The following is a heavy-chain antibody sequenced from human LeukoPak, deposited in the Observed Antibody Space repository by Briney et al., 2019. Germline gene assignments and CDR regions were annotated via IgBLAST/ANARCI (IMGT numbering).Heavy chain of an antibody. Sequence: GGSPRLSCAASGFTFDDYGMSWVRQAPGKGLEWVSGINWNGGSTGYADSVKGRFTISRDNAKNSLYLQMNSLRAEDTALYYCARSTSRDGYNFRAFDIWGQGTMVTVSS. CDR3: ARSTSRDGYNFRAFDI. V-gene: IGHV3-20*04. J-gene: IGHJ3*02. D-gene: IGHD5-24*01. CDR2: INWNGGST. CDR1: GFTFDDYG.